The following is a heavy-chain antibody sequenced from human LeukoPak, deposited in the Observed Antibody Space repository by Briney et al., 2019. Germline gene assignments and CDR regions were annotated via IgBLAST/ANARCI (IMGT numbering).Heavy chain of an antibody. J-gene: IGHJ6*02. CDR2: INSDGSNT. D-gene: IGHD1-7*01. CDR1: GFTFSSYW. Sequence: GGSLRLSCAASGFTFSSYWMHWVRQVPGKGLVWVSRINSDGSNTRYADSVKGRFTISRDNAKNTLYLQMNSLRAEDTAVYYCARDKTGTTGDVYYYGMDVWGQGTTVTVSS. CDR3: ARDKTGTTGDVYYYGMDV. V-gene: IGHV3-74*01.